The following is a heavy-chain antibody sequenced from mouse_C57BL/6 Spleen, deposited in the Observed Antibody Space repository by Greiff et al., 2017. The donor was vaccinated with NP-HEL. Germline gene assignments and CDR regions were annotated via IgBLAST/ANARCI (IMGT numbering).Heavy chain of an antibody. V-gene: IGHV5-17*01. J-gene: IGHJ4*01. CDR1: GFTFSDYG. D-gene: IGHD4-1*02. CDR3: ARSSTGTGAMDY. CDR2: ISSGSSTI. Sequence: EVQLQESGGGLVKPGGSLKLSCAASGFTFSDYGMHWVRQAPEKGLEWVAYISSGSSTIYYADTVKGRFTISRDNAKNTLFLQMTSLRSEDTAMYYCARSSTGTGAMDYWGQGTSVTVSS.